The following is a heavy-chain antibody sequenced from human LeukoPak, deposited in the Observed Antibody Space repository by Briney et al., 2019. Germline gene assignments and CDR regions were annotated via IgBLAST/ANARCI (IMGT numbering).Heavy chain of an antibody. V-gene: IGHV1-24*01. CDR2: FDPEDGET. Sequence: ASVTVSCKVSGYTLTELSMHWVRQAPGKGLEWMGGFDPEDGETIYAQKFQGRVTMTEDTSTDTAYMELSSLRSEDTAVYYCAIDYGSGSYFDYWGQGTLVTVSS. CDR1: GYTLTELS. J-gene: IGHJ4*02. CDR3: AIDYGSGSYFDY. D-gene: IGHD3-10*01.